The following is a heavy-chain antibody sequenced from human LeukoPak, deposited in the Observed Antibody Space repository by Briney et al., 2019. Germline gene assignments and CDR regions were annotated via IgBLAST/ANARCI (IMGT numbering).Heavy chain of an antibody. D-gene: IGHD6-13*01. J-gene: IGHJ4*02. CDR3: ARGNGYSSWRNYYFDY. V-gene: IGHV1-8*03. Sequence: ASVKVSCKASGYTFTSYDINWVRQATGQGLEWMGWMNPNSGNTGYAQKFQGRVTITRNTSISTAYMELSSLRSEDTAVYYCARGNGYSSWRNYYFDYWGQGTLVTVSS. CDR2: MNPNSGNT. CDR1: GYTFTSYD.